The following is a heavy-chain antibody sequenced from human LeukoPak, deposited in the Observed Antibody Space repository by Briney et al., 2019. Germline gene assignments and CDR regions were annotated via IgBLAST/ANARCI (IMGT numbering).Heavy chain of an antibody. Sequence: GGSLRLSCAVSGFTFTNYWMSWARQSPGKGLEWVANIYLDGSRAYYVDSVKGRFTISRDNAKNSLYLQMNSLRAEDTAVYYCASAYYDSSGPFDYWGQGTLLTVSS. CDR2: IYLDGSRA. CDR1: GFTFTNYW. CDR3: ASAYYDSSGPFDY. D-gene: IGHD3-22*01. J-gene: IGHJ4*02. V-gene: IGHV3-7*01.